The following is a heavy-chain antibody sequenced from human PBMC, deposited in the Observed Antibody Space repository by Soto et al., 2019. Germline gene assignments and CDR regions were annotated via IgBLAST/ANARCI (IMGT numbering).Heavy chain of an antibody. CDR1: GGSISSYY. D-gene: IGHD4-17*01. V-gene: IGHV4-59*01. Sequence: PSETLSLTCTVSGGSISSYYWSWIRQPPGKGLEWIGYIYYSGSTNYNPSLKSRDTISVDTSKNQFSLKLSSVTAADTAVYYCARDYGDYFDYWGQGTLVTVSS. CDR3: ARDYGDYFDY. CDR2: IYYSGST. J-gene: IGHJ4*02.